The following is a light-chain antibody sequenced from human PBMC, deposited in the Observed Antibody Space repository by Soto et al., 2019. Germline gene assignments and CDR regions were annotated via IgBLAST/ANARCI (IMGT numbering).Light chain of an antibody. V-gene: IGLV1-44*01. Sequence: QSVLTQPPSASGTPGQRFTISCSGSSSNIGSNSVNWYQQLPGTAPKLLIFGDDQRPSGVPDRLSGSKSGTSASLAISGLQPEDEANYNCATWDDSLNGLYIFGTGTKVTVL. J-gene: IGLJ1*01. CDR2: GDD. CDR3: ATWDDSLNGLYI. CDR1: SSNIGSNS.